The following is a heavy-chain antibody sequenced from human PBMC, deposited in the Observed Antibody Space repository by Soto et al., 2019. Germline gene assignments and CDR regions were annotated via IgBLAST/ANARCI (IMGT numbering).Heavy chain of an antibody. Sequence: GGSLRLSCAASGFTFTRYSMNWVRQAPGKGLEWVSSISSSSSYIYYADSVKGRFTISRDNAKNSLYLQMNSLRAEDTAVYYCARVEYYDSSGSPVYGMDVWGQGTTVTVSS. J-gene: IGHJ6*02. V-gene: IGHV3-21*01. CDR2: ISSSSSYI. D-gene: IGHD3-22*01. CDR1: GFTFTRYS. CDR3: ARVEYYDSSGSPVYGMDV.